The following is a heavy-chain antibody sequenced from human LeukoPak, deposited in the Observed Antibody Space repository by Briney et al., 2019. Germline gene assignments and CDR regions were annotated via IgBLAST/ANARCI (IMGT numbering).Heavy chain of an antibody. CDR3: ARDRYYDILTGYYRPIYYYYGMDV. J-gene: IGHJ6*02. D-gene: IGHD3-9*01. Sequence: GGSLRLSCAASGFTVSSDYMSWVRQAPGKGLEWVSVIYSGGSTYYADSVKGRFTISRDNSKNTLYLQMNSLRAEDTAVYYCARDRYYDILTGYYRPIYYYYGMDVWGQGTTVTVSS. CDR2: IYSGGST. CDR1: GFTVSSDY. V-gene: IGHV3-66*01.